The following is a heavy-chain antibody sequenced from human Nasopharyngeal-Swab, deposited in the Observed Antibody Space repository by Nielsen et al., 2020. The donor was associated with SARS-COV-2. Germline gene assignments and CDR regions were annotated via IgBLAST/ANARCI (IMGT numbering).Heavy chain of an antibody. CDR1: GFTFSSYA. V-gene: IGHV3-23*01. CDR3: ATPPPNYDFWSGYYSYYYYYGMDV. Sequence: GSLRLSCAASGFTFSSYAMTWVRQAPGKGLEWVSSISVNGASTYYAGSVKGRFTISRDNSRNTLYLQLNSLRAEDTAIYYCATPPPNYDFWSGYYSYYYYYGMDVWGQGTTVTVSS. J-gene: IGHJ6*02. CDR2: ISVNGAST. D-gene: IGHD3-3*01.